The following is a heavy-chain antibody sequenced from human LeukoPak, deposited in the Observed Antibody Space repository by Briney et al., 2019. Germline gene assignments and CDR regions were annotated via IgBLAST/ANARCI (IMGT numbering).Heavy chain of an antibody. D-gene: IGHD3-16*01. V-gene: IGHV3-30*02. Sequence: GGSLRLSCAASGFTFSSYGIHWVRQAPGKGLEWVTFIQYDGSDIFYADSVRGRFTISRDNSKNTVYLQMNSLTTEDTAVYFCAQDVPIERVPGFGPGYWGQGTLVTVST. CDR1: GFTFSSYG. J-gene: IGHJ4*02. CDR2: IQYDGSDI. CDR3: AQDVPIERVPGFGPGY.